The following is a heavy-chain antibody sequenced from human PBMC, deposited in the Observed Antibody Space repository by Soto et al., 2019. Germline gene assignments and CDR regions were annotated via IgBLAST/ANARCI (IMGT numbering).Heavy chain of an antibody. Sequence: SETLSLTCTVSGGSISSGGYYWSWIRQHPGKGLEWIGYIYYSGSTYYNPSLKSRVTISVDTSKNQFSLKLSSVTAADTAVYYCARGYCSGGSCYSWHYYYYMDVWGKGTTVT. CDR3: ARGYCSGGSCYSWHYYYYMDV. CDR2: IYYSGST. J-gene: IGHJ6*03. CDR1: GGSISSGGYY. D-gene: IGHD2-15*01. V-gene: IGHV4-31*03.